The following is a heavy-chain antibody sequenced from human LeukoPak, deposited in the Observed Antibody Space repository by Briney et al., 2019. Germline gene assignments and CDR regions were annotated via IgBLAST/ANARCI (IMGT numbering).Heavy chain of an antibody. Sequence: SETLSLTCTVSGGSISSSSYYWGWIRQPPGKGLEWIGSIYYSGSTYYNPSLKSRVTISVDTSKNQFSLKLSSVTAADTAVYYCARVAYNYDFWSGRAYYYYMDVWGKGTTVSVSS. CDR3: ARVAYNYDFWSGRAYYYYMDV. D-gene: IGHD3-3*01. CDR1: GGSISSSSYY. CDR2: IYYSGST. V-gene: IGHV4-39*07. J-gene: IGHJ6*03.